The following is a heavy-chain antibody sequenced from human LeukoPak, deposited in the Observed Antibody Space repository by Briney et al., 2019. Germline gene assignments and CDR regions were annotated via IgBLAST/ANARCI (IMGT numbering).Heavy chain of an antibody. Sequence: GGSLRLSCTASGFILRNYYMSWIRQAPGKGLEWVSYISSSGNTIYYADSVKGRFTISRDNARNSFNLQMNSLRVEDTAVYYCARDSRVGGWEPCFDYWGQGTLVPVSS. J-gene: IGHJ4*02. V-gene: IGHV3-11*01. CDR1: GFILRNYY. CDR3: ARDSRVGGWEPCFDY. CDR2: ISSSGNTI. D-gene: IGHD1-26*01.